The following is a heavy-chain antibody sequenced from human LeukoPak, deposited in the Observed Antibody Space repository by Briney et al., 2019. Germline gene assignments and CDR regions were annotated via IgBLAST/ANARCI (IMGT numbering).Heavy chain of an antibody. V-gene: IGHV1-2*02. CDR1: GYTFTGYY. D-gene: IGHD6-13*01. CDR2: INPNSGGT. Sequence: ASVKVSCKASGYTFTGYYMHWVRQAPGQGLEWMGWINPNSGGTNYAQKFQGRVTMTRDTSISTAYMELSRLRSDDTAVYYCARDIGTIAAAAHWGQGTLVTVSS. CDR3: ARDIGTIAAAAH. J-gene: IGHJ4*02.